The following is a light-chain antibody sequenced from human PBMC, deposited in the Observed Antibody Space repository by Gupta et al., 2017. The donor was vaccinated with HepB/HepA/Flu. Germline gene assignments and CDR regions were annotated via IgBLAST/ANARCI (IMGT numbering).Light chain of an antibody. CDR1: QGIRND. CDR3: LQDYNYPWT. Sequence: LQMAQTPSSLSASLGDRVTHTCRASQGIRNDLGWYQQKPGKAPKLLIYAASSLQSGVPSRFSGSGSGTDFTLTISSLQPEDFATYYCLQDYNYPWTFGQGTKVEIK. CDR2: AAS. V-gene: IGKV1-6*01. J-gene: IGKJ1*01.